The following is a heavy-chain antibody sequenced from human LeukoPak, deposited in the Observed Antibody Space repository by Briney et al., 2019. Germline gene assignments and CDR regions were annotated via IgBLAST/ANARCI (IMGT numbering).Heavy chain of an antibody. CDR1: GGSFSGYY. V-gene: IGHV4-34*01. Sequence: SETLSLTCAVYGGSFSGYYWSWIRQPPGKGLEWIGEINHSGSTNYNPSLKSRVTISVDTSKNQFSLKLSSVTAADTAVYYCARDLAVAGPPEYYYGMDVWGQGTTVTVSS. J-gene: IGHJ6*02. CDR2: INHSGST. CDR3: ARDLAVAGPPEYYYGMDV. D-gene: IGHD6-19*01.